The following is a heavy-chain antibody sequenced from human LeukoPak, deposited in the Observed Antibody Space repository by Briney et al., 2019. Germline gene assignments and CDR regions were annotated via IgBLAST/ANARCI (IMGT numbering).Heavy chain of an antibody. CDR3: ARERAGTIAAFDY. CDR1: GGTFSSYA. V-gene: IGHV1-69*05. Sequence: ASVKVSCKASGGTFSSYAISWVRQAPGQGLEWMGGIIPIFGTANYAQRFQGRVTITTDESTSTAYMELSSLRSEDTAVYYCARERAGTIAAFDYWGQGTLVTVSS. D-gene: IGHD6-13*01. CDR2: IIPIFGTA. J-gene: IGHJ4*02.